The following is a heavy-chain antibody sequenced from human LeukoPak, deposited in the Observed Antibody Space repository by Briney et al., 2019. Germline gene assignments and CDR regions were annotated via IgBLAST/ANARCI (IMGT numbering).Heavy chain of an antibody. CDR3: VRVDGGWEGYSYDWYFDL. D-gene: IGHD5-18*01. J-gene: IGHJ2*01. Sequence: SETLSLTCTVSGGSISSYYWSWIRQPAGKGLEWIGRIYTSGSTNYNPSLKSRVTMSVDTSKNQFSLKLSSVTAADTAVYYCVRVDGGWEGYSYDWYFDLWGRGTLVTVSS. V-gene: IGHV4-4*07. CDR2: IYTSGST. CDR1: GGSISSYY.